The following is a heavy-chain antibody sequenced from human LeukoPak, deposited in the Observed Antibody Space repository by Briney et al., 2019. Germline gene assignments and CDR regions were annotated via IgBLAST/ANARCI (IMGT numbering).Heavy chain of an antibody. V-gene: IGHV3-23*01. CDR2: ISGSGGST. D-gene: IGHD3-9*01. CDR1: GFTFSSYA. Sequence: GGSLRLSCAASGFTFSSYAMSWVRQAPGKGLEWVSAISGSGGSTHYADSVKGRFTIFRDNSKNTLYLQMNSLRAEDTAVYYCAKDSARYFDWLLSLFDYWGQGTLVTVSS. J-gene: IGHJ4*02. CDR3: AKDSARYFDWLLSLFDY.